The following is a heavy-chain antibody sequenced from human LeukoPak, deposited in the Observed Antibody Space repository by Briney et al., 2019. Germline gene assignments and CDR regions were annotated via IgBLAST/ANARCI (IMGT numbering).Heavy chain of an antibody. J-gene: IGHJ4*02. CDR2: IYYSGST. CDR1: GFTFGSYW. CDR3: ARGGGRFGSWYVY. D-gene: IGHD6-13*01. Sequence: TGGSLRLSCAASGFTFGSYWMSWIRQPPGKGLEWIGYIYYSGSTNYNPSLKSRVTISVDTSKNQFSLKLSSVTAADTAVYYCARGGGRFGSWYVYWGQGTLVTVSS. V-gene: IGHV4-59*01.